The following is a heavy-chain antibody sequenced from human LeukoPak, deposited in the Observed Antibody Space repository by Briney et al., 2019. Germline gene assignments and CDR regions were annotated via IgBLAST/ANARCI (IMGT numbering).Heavy chain of an antibody. CDR3: ATNSGNYYTTDY. V-gene: IGHV3-64*01. J-gene: IGHJ4*02. D-gene: IGHD1-26*01. CDR2: ISTNGGST. Sequence: PGGFLRLSCAASGFTFSSYAMHWVRQAPGKGLEYVSAISTNGGSTYYANSVKGRFTISRDNSKNTLYLQMGSLRAEDMAVYYCATNSGNYYTTDYWGQGTLVTVSS. CDR1: GFTFSSYA.